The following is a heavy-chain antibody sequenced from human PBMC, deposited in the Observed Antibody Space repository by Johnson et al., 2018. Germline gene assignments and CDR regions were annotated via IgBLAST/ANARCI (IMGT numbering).Heavy chain of an antibody. CDR3: ARSALDDAFDI. V-gene: IGHV3-64*02. CDR2: ISSNGGST. D-gene: IGHD3-3*01. CDR1: GFTFSSYA. Sequence: EVQLLESGEGLVQPGGSLRLSCAASGFTFSSYAMHWVRQAPGKGLEYVSAISSNGGSTYYADSVKGRFTISRDNSKNTLYLQMGSLRAEDMAVYYCARSALDDAFDIWGQGTMVTVSS. J-gene: IGHJ3*02.